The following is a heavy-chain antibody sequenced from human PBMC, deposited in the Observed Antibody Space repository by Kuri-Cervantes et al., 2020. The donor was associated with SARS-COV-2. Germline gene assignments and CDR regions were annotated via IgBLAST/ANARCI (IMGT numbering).Heavy chain of an antibody. J-gene: IGHJ4*02. Sequence: ASVKVSCKASGYTFTSYAMNWVRQAPGQGLEWMGWINTNTGNPTYAQGFTGRFVFSLDTSVSKAYLQISSLKAEDTAVYYCARDQGSSWSEYYFDYWGQGTLVTVSS. D-gene: IGHD6-13*01. CDR3: ARDQGSSWSEYYFDY. CDR2: INTNTGNP. CDR1: GYTFTSYA. V-gene: IGHV7-4-1*02.